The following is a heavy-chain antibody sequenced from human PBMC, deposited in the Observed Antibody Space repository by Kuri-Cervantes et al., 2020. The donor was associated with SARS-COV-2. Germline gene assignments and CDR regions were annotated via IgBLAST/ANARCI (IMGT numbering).Heavy chain of an antibody. V-gene: IGHV4-34*01. Sequence: SQTLSLTCAVYGGSFSGYYWSWIRQPPGKGLEWIGEINHSGSTNYNPSLKSRVTISVDTSKNQFSLKLSSVTAADTAVYYCARREPTTVTTFTSLAEVGFQHWGQGTLVTVSS. D-gene: IGHD4-17*01. CDR2: INHSGST. CDR1: GGSFSGYY. CDR3: ARREPTTVTTFTSLAEVGFQH. J-gene: IGHJ1*01.